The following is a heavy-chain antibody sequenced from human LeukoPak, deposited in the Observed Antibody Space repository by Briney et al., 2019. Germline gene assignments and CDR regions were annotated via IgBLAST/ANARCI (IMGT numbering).Heavy chain of an antibody. D-gene: IGHD2-15*01. CDR1: GFTFSSYS. CDR2: ISSSSSYI. V-gene: IGHV3-21*01. CDR3: ARAGGGGSRGNFGMDV. Sequence: GGSLRLSCAASGFTFSSYSMNWVRQAPGKGLEWVSSISSSSSYIYYADSVKGRFTISRDNAKNSLYLHMNSLRAEDTAVYYCARAGGGGSRGNFGMDVWGQGTTVTVSS. J-gene: IGHJ6*02.